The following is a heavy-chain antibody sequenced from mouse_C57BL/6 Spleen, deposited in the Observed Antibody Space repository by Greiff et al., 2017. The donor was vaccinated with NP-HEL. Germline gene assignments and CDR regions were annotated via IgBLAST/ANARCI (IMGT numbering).Heavy chain of an antibody. J-gene: IGHJ4*01. V-gene: IGHV1-82*01. CDR2: ICPGDGDT. Sequence: QVQLQQSGPELVKPGASVKISCKASGYAFSSSWMNWVKQRPGKGLEWIGRICPGDGDTNYNGKFKGKATLTADKSSSTVYMQLSSLTSEDSAVYFCARESLIYYGNYVPYYAMDYWGQGTSVTVSS. CDR3: ARESLIYYGNYVPYYAMDY. CDR1: GYAFSSSW. D-gene: IGHD2-1*01.